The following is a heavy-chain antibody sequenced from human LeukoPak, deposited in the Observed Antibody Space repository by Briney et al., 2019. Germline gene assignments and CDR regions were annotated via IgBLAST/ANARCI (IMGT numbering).Heavy chain of an antibody. CDR2: IFPDDSDP. CDR1: GYRFINYW. CDR3: AIGGDSTTSCYRCFNY. D-gene: IGHD2-2*01. J-gene: IGHJ4*02. V-gene: IGHV5-51*01. Sequence: GESLKISCKGSGYRFINYWIGWVRQMPGKGLEWMGIIFPDDSDPRYSPSFQGQVTISADKSISTAYLQWSSLKASDTAMYYCAIGGDSTTSCYRCFNYWGQGTLVTVSS.